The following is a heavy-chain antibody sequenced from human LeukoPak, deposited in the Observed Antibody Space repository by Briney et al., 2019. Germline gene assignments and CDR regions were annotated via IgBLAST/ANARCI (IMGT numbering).Heavy chain of an antibody. D-gene: IGHD2-2*01. CDR1: GGTFSSYA. V-gene: IGHV1-69*13. CDR3: ARAWGDIVVVPATMFDY. CDR2: IIPIFGTA. Sequence: SVKVSCKASGGTFSSYAISWVRQAPGQGLEWMGGIIPIFGTANYAQKFQGRVTITADESTSIAYMELSSLRSEDTAVYYCARAWGDIVVVPATMFDYWGQGTLVTVSS. J-gene: IGHJ4*02.